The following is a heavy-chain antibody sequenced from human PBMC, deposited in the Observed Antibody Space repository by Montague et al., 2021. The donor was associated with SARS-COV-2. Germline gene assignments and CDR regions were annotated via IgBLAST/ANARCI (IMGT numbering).Heavy chain of an antibody. J-gene: IGHJ5*02. Sequence: SETLSLTCAVYGASFSGYHWTCIRQSPARGLEWIVGVIHSGKTSYNPSLQSRLTILFDTYRKRFSLILISVTAADTAVFFCAKGSHSYETRGLRTGWLDPWGQGTLVTVSS. CDR2: VIHSGKT. CDR3: AKGSHSYETRGLRTGWLDP. V-gene: IGHV4-34*01. CDR1: GASFSGYH. D-gene: IGHD5-18*01.